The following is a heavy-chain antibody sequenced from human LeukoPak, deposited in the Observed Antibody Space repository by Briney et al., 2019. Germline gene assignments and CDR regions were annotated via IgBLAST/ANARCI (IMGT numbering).Heavy chain of an antibody. V-gene: IGHV1-2*02. D-gene: IGHD3-22*01. Sequence: ASVKVSCKASGYTFTSYGISWVRQAPGQGLEWMGWINPNSGGTNYAQKFQGRVTMTRDTSISTAYMELSRLRADDTAVYCRAIRGDMIVVVTAFYYWGQGTLVTVSS. J-gene: IGHJ4*02. CDR3: AIRGDMIVVVTAFYY. CDR1: GYTFTSYG. CDR2: INPNSGGT.